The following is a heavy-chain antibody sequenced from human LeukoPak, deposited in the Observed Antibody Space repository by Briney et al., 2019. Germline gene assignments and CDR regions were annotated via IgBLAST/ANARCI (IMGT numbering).Heavy chain of an antibody. CDR1: GGTFSSYA. J-gene: IGHJ1*01. CDR2: IIPILGIA. Sequence: SVKVSCKASGGTFSSYAIRWVRQAPGQGLEWMGRIIPILGIANYAQKFQGRVTITADKSTSTAYMELSSLRSEDTAVYYCARITSGYDSWIAEYFQHWGQGTLVTVSS. CDR3: ARITSGYDSWIAEYFQH. D-gene: IGHD5-12*01. V-gene: IGHV1-69*04.